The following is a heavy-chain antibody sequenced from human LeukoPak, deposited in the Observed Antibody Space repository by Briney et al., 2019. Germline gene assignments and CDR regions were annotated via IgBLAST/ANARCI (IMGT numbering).Heavy chain of an antibody. CDR2: INHSGST. V-gene: IGHV4-34*01. Sequence: SETLSLTCAVYGGSFSGYYWSWIRQPPGKGLEWIGEINHSGSTNYNPSLKSRVTISVDTSKNQFSLKLNSVTAADTAVYYCARGAGRLYYYGSGSYYNVYFQHWGQGTLVTVSS. CDR3: ARGAGRLYYYGSGSYYNVYFQH. J-gene: IGHJ1*01. D-gene: IGHD3-10*01. CDR1: GGSFSGYY.